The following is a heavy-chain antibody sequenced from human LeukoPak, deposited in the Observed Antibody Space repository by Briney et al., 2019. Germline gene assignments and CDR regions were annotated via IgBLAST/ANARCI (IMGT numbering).Heavy chain of an antibody. CDR3: ARDRYVGATTAGDSDS. CDR2: IGSSGSTI. V-gene: IGHV3-11*01. CDR1: GFTFSGYY. J-gene: IGHJ4*02. D-gene: IGHD1-26*01. Sequence: GGSLRLSCAASGFTFSGYYMSWIRQAPGKGLEWVSYIGSSGSTIYYAGSVKGRFTISRDNAKNSLYLQMNSLRAEDTAVYYCARDRYVGATTAGDSDSWGQGTLVTVSS.